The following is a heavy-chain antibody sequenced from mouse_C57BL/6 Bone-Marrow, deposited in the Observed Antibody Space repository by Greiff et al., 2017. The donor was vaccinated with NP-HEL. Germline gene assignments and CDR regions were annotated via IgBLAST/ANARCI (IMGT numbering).Heavy chain of an antibody. V-gene: IGHV14-4*01. CDR3: TTPYFPFAY. J-gene: IGHJ3*01. CDR1: GFNIKDDY. CDR2: IDPENGDT. Sequence: VQLQQSGAELVRPGASVKLSCTASGFNIKDDYMHWVKQRPEQGLEWIGWIDPENGDTEYASKFQGKATITADTSSNTAYLHLSTLTSEDTPFYYCTTPYFPFAYWGQGTLVTVSA. D-gene: IGHD1-1*01.